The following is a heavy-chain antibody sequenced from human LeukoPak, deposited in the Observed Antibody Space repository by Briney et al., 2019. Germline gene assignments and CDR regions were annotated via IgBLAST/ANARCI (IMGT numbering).Heavy chain of an antibody. CDR2: IWYDGSNK. V-gene: IGHV3-33*01. D-gene: IGHD3-22*01. CDR3: ARAPRSDSPYYYYYGMDV. J-gene: IGHJ6*02. Sequence: GGSLRLSCAASGFTFSSYGMHWVRQAPGKGLEWVAVIWYDGSNKYYADSVKGRFTISRDNSKNTLYLQMNSLRAEDTAVYYCARAPRSDSPYYYYYGMDVWGQGTTVTVSS. CDR1: GFTFSSYG.